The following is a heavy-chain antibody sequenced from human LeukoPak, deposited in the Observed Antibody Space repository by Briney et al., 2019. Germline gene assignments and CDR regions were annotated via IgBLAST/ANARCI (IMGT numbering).Heavy chain of an antibody. J-gene: IGHJ6*02. CDR2: ISWNSGSI. CDR1: GFTFDDYA. CDR3: AKGARGVATNGLSYYYYGMDV. Sequence: GGSLRLSCAASGFTFDDYAMHWVRQAPGKGLEWVSGISWNSGSIGYADSVKGRFTISRDNAKNSLYLQMNSLRAEDTALYYCAKGARGVATNGLSYYYYGMDVWGQGTTVTVSS. D-gene: IGHD2-8*01. V-gene: IGHV3-9*01.